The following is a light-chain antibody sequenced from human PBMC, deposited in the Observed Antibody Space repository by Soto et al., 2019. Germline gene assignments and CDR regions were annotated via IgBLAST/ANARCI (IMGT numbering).Light chain of an antibody. CDR1: RSFASSY. CDR2: AAS. Sequence: PGERATLSCRASRSFASSYLAWYQHKPGQAPRLLIYAASSRATGIPVRFIGSGSGTDFTLTISRLEPDDSAVYYCHHYDSSPPYTFGQGTKLEIK. CDR3: HHYDSSPPYT. V-gene: IGKV3-20*01. J-gene: IGKJ2*01.